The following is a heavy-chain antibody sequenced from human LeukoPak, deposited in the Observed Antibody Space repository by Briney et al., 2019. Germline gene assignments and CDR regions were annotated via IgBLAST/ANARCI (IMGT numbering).Heavy chain of an antibody. Sequence: SETLSLTCTVSGGSISDSSYYWGWIRQPPGKGLEWIGSIYYSGSTYYNPSLKSRVTISVDTSKNQFSLKLSSVAAADTAVYYCASPSGDYGSGSYWGFNYWGQGTLVTVSS. V-gene: IGHV4-39*07. CDR3: ASPSGDYGSGSYWGFNY. D-gene: IGHD3-10*01. CDR2: IYYSGST. CDR1: GGSISDSSYY. J-gene: IGHJ4*02.